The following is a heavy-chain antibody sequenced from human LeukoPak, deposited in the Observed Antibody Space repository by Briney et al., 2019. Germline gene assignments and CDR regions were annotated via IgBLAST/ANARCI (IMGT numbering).Heavy chain of an antibody. J-gene: IGHJ4*02. Sequence: GGSLRLSCAASGFTFDDYAMHWVRQAPGKGLEWVSGISWNSGSIGYADSVKGRFTISRDNAKNSLYLQMNSLRAEDTALYYCAKDMINYDSSGYAPFDYWGQGTLVTVSS. CDR2: ISWNSGSI. CDR1: GFTFDDYA. CDR3: AKDMINYDSSGYAPFDY. V-gene: IGHV3-9*01. D-gene: IGHD3-22*01.